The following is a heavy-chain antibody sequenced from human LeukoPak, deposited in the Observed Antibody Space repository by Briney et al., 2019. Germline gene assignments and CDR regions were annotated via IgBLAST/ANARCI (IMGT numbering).Heavy chain of an antibody. CDR2: ISGSGGST. V-gene: IGHV3-23*01. J-gene: IGHJ6*03. CDR3: ARVQNFYSRKSGYYYYMDV. CDR1: GFTFSSYA. D-gene: IGHD6-13*01. Sequence: GGSLRLSCAASGFTFSSYAMSWVRQAPGKGLEWVSAISGSGGSTYYVDSVKGRFTISRDNAKNSLYLQMNSLRAEDTAVYYCARVQNFYSRKSGYYYYMDVWGKGTTVTVSS.